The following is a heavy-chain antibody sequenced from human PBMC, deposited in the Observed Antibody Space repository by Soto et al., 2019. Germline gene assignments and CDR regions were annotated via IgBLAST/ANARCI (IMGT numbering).Heavy chain of an antibody. V-gene: IGHV1-18*04. J-gene: IGHJ6*02. Sequence: ASVKVSCKASGYTFTSYGISWVRQAPGQGLEWMGWISAYNGNTNYAQKLQGRVTMTTDTSTSTAYMELRSLRSDDTAVYYCARSGGGSCDGCYYYYGMDLWGQGTTVTVSS. CDR2: ISAYNGNT. D-gene: IGHD2-15*01. CDR3: ARSGGGSCDGCYYYYGMDL. CDR1: GYTFTSYG.